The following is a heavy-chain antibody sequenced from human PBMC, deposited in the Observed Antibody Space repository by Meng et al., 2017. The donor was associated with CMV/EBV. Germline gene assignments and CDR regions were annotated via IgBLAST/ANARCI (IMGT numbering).Heavy chain of an antibody. V-gene: IGHV4-34*01. D-gene: IGHD3-22*01. J-gene: IGHJ4*02. Sequence: GSLRLSCAVYGGSFSGYYWSWIRQPPGKGLEWIGEINHSGSTNYSPSLKSRVTISVDTSKNQFSLKLSSVTAADTAVYYCARGRYYYDSSGYAYFDYWGQGTLVTVSS. CDR3: ARGRYYYDSSGYAYFDY. CDR2: INHSGST. CDR1: GGSFSGYY.